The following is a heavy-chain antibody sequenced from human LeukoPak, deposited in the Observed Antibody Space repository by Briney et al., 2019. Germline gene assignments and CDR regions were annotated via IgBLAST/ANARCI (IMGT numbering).Heavy chain of an antibody. Sequence: GGSLRLSCAASGFTVSGNYMSWVRQAPGKGLEWVSVIYSGGSTYYADSVKGRFTISRDNSKNTLYLQMNSLRAEDTAVYYCARGGGDSSGYYYETLRSWGQGTLVTVSS. J-gene: IGHJ4*02. CDR3: ARGGGDSSGYYYETLRS. V-gene: IGHV3-53*01. CDR2: IYSGGST. D-gene: IGHD3-22*01. CDR1: GFTVSGNY.